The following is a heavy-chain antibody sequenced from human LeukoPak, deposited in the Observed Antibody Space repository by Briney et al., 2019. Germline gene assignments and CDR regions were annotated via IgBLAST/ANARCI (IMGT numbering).Heavy chain of an antibody. V-gene: IGHV5-51*01. D-gene: IGHD1-26*01. Sequence: GESLKISCKGSGYSFTSYWIAWVRQMPGKGLEWMGIIYPGDSDTTYSPSFQGQVTISADKSVSTAYLQWSSLKASDTAMYYCARSWEEEHGDAFDIWGQGTMVTVSS. CDR2: IYPGDSDT. CDR1: GYSFTSYW. CDR3: ARSWEEEHGDAFDI. J-gene: IGHJ3*02.